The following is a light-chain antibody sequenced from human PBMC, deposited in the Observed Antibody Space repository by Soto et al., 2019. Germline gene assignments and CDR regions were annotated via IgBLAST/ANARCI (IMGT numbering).Light chain of an antibody. Sequence: SYELTQPPSVSVAPGQTARITCGGNNIGSKRVHWYQQKPGQAPVLVVHDDSDRPSGIPERLSGSNSGNTATLSISRVEAGDEADYYCQVWDRSSDHRVFGGGTKLTVL. CDR2: DDS. V-gene: IGLV3-21*02. CDR1: NIGSKR. CDR3: QVWDRSSDHRV. J-gene: IGLJ3*02.